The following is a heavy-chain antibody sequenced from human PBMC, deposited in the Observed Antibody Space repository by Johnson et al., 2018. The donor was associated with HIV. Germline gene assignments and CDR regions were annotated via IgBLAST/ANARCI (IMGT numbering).Heavy chain of an antibody. CDR2: ISYDGSNK. CDR1: GFTFSSYA. V-gene: IGHV3-30*04. CDR3: ARDRYCSSTSCPDAFDI. J-gene: IGHJ3*02. Sequence: QVQLVESGGGVVQPGRSLRLSCVASGFTFSSYAMHWVRQAPGKGLEWVAVISYDGSNKYYADSVKGRFTISRDNSKNTLYLQMNSLRAEDTALYYCARDRYCSSTSCPDAFDIWGQGTMVTVSS. D-gene: IGHD2-2*01.